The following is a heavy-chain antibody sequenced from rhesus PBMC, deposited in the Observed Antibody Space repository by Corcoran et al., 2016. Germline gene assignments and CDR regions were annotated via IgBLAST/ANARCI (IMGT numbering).Heavy chain of an antibody. CDR2: ISICGGT. V-gene: IGHV3-132*02. D-gene: IGHD2-2*01. Sequence: VEQLVESGGALVQPGASLRLSCAASEFTFSSYDMHWVRQSPWKCLALVSAISICGGTYYPDSVKGLFTISRDNAKNSLYLQMNSLRAEDTAVYYCARGIRDYYGLDSWGQGVVLTVSS. CDR1: EFTFSSYD. J-gene: IGHJ6*01. CDR3: ARGIRDYYGLDS.